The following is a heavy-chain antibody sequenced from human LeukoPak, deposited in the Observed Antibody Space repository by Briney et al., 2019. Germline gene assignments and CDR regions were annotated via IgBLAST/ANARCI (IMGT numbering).Heavy chain of an antibody. D-gene: IGHD6-6*01. V-gene: IGHV3-30*18. CDR3: AKLQLGHIDY. CDR2: ISYDGSNK. Sequence: PARSLRLSCAAPAFTFSNYAMHRVRHAPAKGLEWLAVISYDGSNKYYADSVKGRFTISRDNSKNTLYLQMNSLRAEDTAVYYCAKLQLGHIDYWGQGTLVIVSS. CDR1: AFTFSNYA. J-gene: IGHJ4*02.